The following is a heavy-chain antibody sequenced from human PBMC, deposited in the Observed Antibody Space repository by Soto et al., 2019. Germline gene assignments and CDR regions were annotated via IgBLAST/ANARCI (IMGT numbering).Heavy chain of an antibody. CDR3: DVGATTGAFEI. J-gene: IGHJ3*02. D-gene: IGHD1-26*01. CDR2: IIPIFGTA. V-gene: IGHV1-69*01. CDR1: GGTFSSCA. Sequence: SVKVSCQASGGTFSSCAIRWVRQAPGQGLEWMGGIIPIFGTANYAQKFQGRVTITADESTSTAYMELSSLRSEDKAVYYCDVGATTGAFEISGQGTRVT.